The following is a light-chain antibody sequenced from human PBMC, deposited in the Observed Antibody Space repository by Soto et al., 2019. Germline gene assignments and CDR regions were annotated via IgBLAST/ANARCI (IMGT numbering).Light chain of an antibody. CDR2: GAS. Sequence: EVVLTQSPGTLSLSPGERGTLSCRASQSINSAHLVWYQQKPGQAPRLLIYGASSRATGIPDRFSGSGSGTDFNLTISRMEPEDSAVYYCQHYYGSPLTFGGGTKVELK. J-gene: IGKJ4*01. CDR3: QHYYGSPLT. CDR1: QSINSAH. V-gene: IGKV3-20*01.